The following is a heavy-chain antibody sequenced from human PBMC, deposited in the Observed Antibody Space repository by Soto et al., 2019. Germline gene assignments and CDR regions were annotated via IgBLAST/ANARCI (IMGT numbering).Heavy chain of an antibody. D-gene: IGHD1-26*01. CDR2: ISYDGSNK. Sequence: VQLVESGGGVVQPGRSLRLSCAASGFTFSSYAMHWVRQAPGKGLEWVAVISYDGSNKYYADSVKGRFTISRDNSKNTLYLQMNSLRAEDTAVYYCARYSGDYYYYGMDVWGQGTTVTVSS. CDR1: GFTFSSYA. V-gene: IGHV3-30-3*01. J-gene: IGHJ6*02. CDR3: ARYSGDYYYYGMDV.